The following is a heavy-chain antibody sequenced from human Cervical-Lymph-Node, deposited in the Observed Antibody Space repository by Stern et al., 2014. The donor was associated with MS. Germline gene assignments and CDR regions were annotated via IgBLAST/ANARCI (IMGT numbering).Heavy chain of an antibody. D-gene: IGHD5-18*01. Sequence: QLVESGPEVKKPGTSVKVSCKASGITFSQSAVQWLRQARGQRPEWIGWGVILKGDVNYAPTFQERVTITRDMSTRTVYMELRSLRSEDTAVYYCASERYTYYDDQRPPGGFDPWGQGTLVTVSS. CDR2: GVILKGDV. CDR3: ASERYTYYDDQRPPGGFDP. CDR1: GITFSQSA. V-gene: IGHV1-58*01. J-gene: IGHJ5*02.